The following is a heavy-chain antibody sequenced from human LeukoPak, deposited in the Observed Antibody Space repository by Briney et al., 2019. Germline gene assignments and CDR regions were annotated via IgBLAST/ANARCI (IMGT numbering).Heavy chain of an antibody. D-gene: IGHD1-26*01. J-gene: IGHJ3*02. CDR2: IYYSGST. CDR1: GGSISSSSYY. V-gene: IGHV4-39*01. CDR3: ARHEGAPDAFDI. Sequence: SETLSLTCTVSGGSISSSSYYWGWIRQPPGKGLEWIGSIYYSGSTYYNPSLKSRVTISVDTSKNQFSLKLSSVTAADTAVYYCARHEGAPDAFDIWGQGTMVTVSS.